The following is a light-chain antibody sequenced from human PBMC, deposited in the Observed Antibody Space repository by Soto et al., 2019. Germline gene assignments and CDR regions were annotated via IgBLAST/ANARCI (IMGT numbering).Light chain of an antibody. CDR1: QSVSSSY. Sequence: EFVLTQSPGTLSLSPGERATLSCRASQSVSSSYLAWYQQKPGQAPRLLIYGASSRATGIPDRFSGSGSGTYFTLTISRLAPEDFAVYYCQQYGTSPRTFGQGTRWIS. V-gene: IGKV3-20*01. CDR3: QQYGTSPRT. CDR2: GAS. J-gene: IGKJ1*01.